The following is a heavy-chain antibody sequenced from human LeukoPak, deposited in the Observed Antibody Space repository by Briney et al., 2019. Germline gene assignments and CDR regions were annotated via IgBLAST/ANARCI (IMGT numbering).Heavy chain of an antibody. V-gene: IGHV4-38-2*02. CDR1: GYSISSGYY. D-gene: IGHD3-22*01. Sequence: SETLSLTCTVSGYSISSGYYWGWIRQPPGKGLEWIGNIYHNGSTWNNPSLKSRVTISVDTSKDQFSLKLTSTTAADTAVYYCARGSRNGYYTYYYYGMDVWGQGTTVTVSS. J-gene: IGHJ6*02. CDR2: IYHNGST. CDR3: ARGSRNGYYTYYYYGMDV.